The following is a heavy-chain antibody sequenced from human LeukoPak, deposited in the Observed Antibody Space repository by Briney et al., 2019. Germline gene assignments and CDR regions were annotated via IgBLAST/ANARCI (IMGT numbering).Heavy chain of an antibody. V-gene: IGHV3-23*01. D-gene: IGHD3-10*01. Sequence: GGSLRLSCAASGSTFSSYAMSWVRQAPGKGLEWVSAISGSGGSTYYADSVKGRFTISRDNSKNTLYLQMNSLRAEDTAVYYCAKDLDYYGSGSYYYWGQGTLVTVSS. J-gene: IGHJ4*02. CDR3: AKDLDYYGSGSYYY. CDR1: GSTFSSYA. CDR2: ISGSGGST.